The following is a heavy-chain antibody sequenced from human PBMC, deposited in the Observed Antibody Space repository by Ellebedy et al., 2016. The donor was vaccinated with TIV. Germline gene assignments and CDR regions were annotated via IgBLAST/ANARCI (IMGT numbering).Heavy chain of an antibody. CDR1: GFTFSSYW. Sequence: GESLKISCAASGFTFSSYWMHWVRQAPGKGLVWVSRINSDGSSTNYADSVKGRFTISRDNSKNTLYLQMNSLRAEDTAVYYCARGHLLYYDSSGFDYWGQGTLVTVSS. J-gene: IGHJ4*02. V-gene: IGHV3-74*01. D-gene: IGHD3-22*01. CDR2: INSDGSST. CDR3: ARGHLLYYDSSGFDY.